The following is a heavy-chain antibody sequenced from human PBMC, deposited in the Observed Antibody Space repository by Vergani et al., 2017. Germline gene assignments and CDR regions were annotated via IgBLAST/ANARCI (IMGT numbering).Heavy chain of an antibody. Sequence: QVQLVQSGAEVKKPGSSVKVSCKASGGTFSSYAISWVRQAPGQGLEWMGGIIPIFGTANYAQKFQGRVTITADESTSTAYMELSSLRSEDTAVYYCARGGYSGYDKYYYYDYMDVWGKGTTVTVS. V-gene: IGHV1-69*01. CDR3: ARGGYSGYDKYYYYDYMDV. CDR2: IIPIFGTA. D-gene: IGHD5-12*01. CDR1: GGTFSSYA. J-gene: IGHJ6*03.